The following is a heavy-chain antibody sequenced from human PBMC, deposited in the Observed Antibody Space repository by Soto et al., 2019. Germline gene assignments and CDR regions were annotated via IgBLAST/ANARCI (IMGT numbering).Heavy chain of an antibody. CDR1: GDSVTSDY. Sequence: QVQLQESGPGLVKPSETLSLTCTVSGDSVTSDYWSWIRQPPGKRLEYIGFIYLGGSANYNPSLESRVTISPEKSKNQLSLRWTSATAADTAVYYCTRGKWFPRGYGMDVWGRGTTVTVS. CDR2: IYLGGSA. J-gene: IGHJ6*02. CDR3: TRGKWFPRGYGMDV. D-gene: IGHD3-22*01. V-gene: IGHV4-59*02.